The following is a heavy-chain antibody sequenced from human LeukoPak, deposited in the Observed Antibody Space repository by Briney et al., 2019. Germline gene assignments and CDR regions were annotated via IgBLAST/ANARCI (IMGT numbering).Heavy chain of an antibody. D-gene: IGHD5-12*01. J-gene: IGHJ6*03. CDR1: GGSFSGYY. CDR2: INHSGST. V-gene: IGHV4-34*01. CDR3: ARLRGGYSGYDLSYYYYMDV. Sequence: PSETLSLTCAVYGGSFSGYYWSWIRQPPGKGLGWIGEINHSGSTNYNPSLKSRVTISVDTSKNQFSLKLSSVTAADTAVYYCARLRGGYSGYDLSYYYYMDVWGKGTTVTISS.